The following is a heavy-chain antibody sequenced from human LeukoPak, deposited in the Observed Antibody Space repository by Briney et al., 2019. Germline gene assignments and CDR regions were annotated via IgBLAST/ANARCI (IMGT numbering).Heavy chain of an antibody. CDR2: ISYDGSNK. CDR3: AKDRGPNSDY. J-gene: IGHJ4*02. Sequence: PGRSLRLSCAASGFTFSSYGMHWVRQAPGKGLEWVAVISYDGSNKYYADSVKGRFTISRDNSKNTLYLQMNSLRAEDTAVYYCAKDRGPNSDYWGQGTLVTVSS. CDR1: GFTFSSYG. V-gene: IGHV3-30*18.